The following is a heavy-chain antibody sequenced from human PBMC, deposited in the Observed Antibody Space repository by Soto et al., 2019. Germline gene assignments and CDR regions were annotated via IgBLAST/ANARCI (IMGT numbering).Heavy chain of an antibody. Sequence: VASVKVSCKASGYTFTSYGISWVRQAPGQGLEWMGWISAYNGNTNYAQKLQGRVTMTTDTSTSTAYMELRSLRSDDTAVYYCARDFWSGYEPTYGMDVWGQGTTVTVSS. D-gene: IGHD3-3*01. CDR1: GYTFTSYG. CDR3: ARDFWSGYEPTYGMDV. V-gene: IGHV1-18*04. J-gene: IGHJ6*02. CDR2: ISAYNGNT.